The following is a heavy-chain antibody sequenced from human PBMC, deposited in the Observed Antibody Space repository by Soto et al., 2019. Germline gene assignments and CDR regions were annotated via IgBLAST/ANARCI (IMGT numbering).Heavy chain of an antibody. CDR3: ARFFVSTMVRGSDWFDP. V-gene: IGHV5-51*01. CDR1: GYSFTSYW. J-gene: IGHJ5*02. Sequence: GASLKISCKGSGYSFTSYWIGWVRQMPGKGLEWMGIIYPGDSDTRYSPSFQGQVTISADKSISTAYLQWSSLKASDTAMYYCARFFVSTMVRGSDWFDPWGQGTLVTVSS. CDR2: IYPGDSDT. D-gene: IGHD3-10*01.